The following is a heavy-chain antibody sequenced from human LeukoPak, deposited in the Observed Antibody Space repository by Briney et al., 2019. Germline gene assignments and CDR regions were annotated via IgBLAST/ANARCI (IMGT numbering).Heavy chain of an antibody. CDR2: ISYDGSNK. CDR3: AKDWNYCSGGSCFHGPSNS. CDR1: GFTFSSYS. D-gene: IGHD2-15*01. V-gene: IGHV3-30*18. J-gene: IGHJ4*02. Sequence: PGGSLRLPCAVSGFTFSSYSMSWVRQAPGKGLEWVAVISYDGSNKYYADSVKGRFTISRDNSKNTLYLQMNSLRAEDTAVYYCAKDWNYCSGGSCFHGPSNSWGQGTLVTVSS.